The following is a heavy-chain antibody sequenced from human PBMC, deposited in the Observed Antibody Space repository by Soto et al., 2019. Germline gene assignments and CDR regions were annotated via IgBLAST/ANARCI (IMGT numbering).Heavy chain of an antibody. V-gene: IGHV3-66*01. CDR3: ARTLAPYEDFWSGYSMAYYMDV. D-gene: IGHD3-3*02. J-gene: IGHJ6*03. CDR2: IYSGGST. CDR1: GFTVSSNY. Sequence: GGSLRLSCAASGFTVSSNYMSWVRQAPGKGLEWVSVIYSGGSTYYADSVKGRFTISRDNSKNTLYLQMNSLRAEDTAVYYCARTLAPYEDFWSGYSMAYYMDVWGKGTTVTVSS.